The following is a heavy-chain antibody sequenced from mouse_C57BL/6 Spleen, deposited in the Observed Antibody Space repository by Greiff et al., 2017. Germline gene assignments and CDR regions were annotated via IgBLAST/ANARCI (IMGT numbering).Heavy chain of an antibody. V-gene: IGHV5-16*01. Sequence: EVQLVESEGGLVQPGSSMKLSCTASGFTFSDYYMAWVRQVPEKGLEWVANINYDGSSTYYLDSLKSRFIISRDNAKNILYLQMSSLKSEDTATYYCAREDGNHGGFAYWGQGTLVTVSA. J-gene: IGHJ3*01. CDR3: AREDGNHGGFAY. CDR1: GFTFSDYY. D-gene: IGHD2-3*01. CDR2: INYDGSST.